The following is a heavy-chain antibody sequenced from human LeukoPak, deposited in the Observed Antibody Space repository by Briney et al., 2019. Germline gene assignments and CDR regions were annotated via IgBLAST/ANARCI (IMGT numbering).Heavy chain of an antibody. CDR1: GFTFSDYY. J-gene: IGHJ6*03. D-gene: IGHD6-13*01. CDR3: ARVDAIAAEGGYYYYMDV. Sequence: PGGSLRLSCAASGFTFSDYYTSWIRQAPGKGLEWVSYISSSGSTIYYADSVKGRFTISRDNAKNSLYLQMNSLRAEDTAVYYCARVDAIAAEGGYYYYMDVWGKGTTVTVSS. CDR2: ISSSGSTI. V-gene: IGHV3-11*04.